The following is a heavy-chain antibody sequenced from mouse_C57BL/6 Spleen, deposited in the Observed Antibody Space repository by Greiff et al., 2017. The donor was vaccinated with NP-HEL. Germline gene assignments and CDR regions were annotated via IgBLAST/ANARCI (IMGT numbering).Heavy chain of an antibody. CDR3: ASRTRLGYFDV. J-gene: IGHJ1*03. CDR1: GYTFTDYN. D-gene: IGHD1-2*01. CDR2: FNPNNGGT. Sequence: VQLQQSGPELVKPGASVKIPCKASGYTFTDYNMDWVKQSHGKSLEWIGDFNPNNGGTIYNQKFKGKATLTVDKSSSTAYMELRSLTSDDTAVYYCASRTRLGYFDVWGTGTTVTVSS. V-gene: IGHV1-18*01.